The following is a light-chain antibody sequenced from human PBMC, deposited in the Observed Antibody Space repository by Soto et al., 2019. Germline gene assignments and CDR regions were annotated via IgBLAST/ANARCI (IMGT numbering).Light chain of an antibody. CDR3: QQYYNWPYT. CDR2: GTS. Sequence: EIVMTQSPATLSVSPGEGATLSCRASQSVTSNLAWYQQQPGQAPRLLIYGTSTMATGIPARLSGSGSGTEFTLTISSLQSEDFAVYYCQQYYNWPYTFGQGTKLEIK. CDR1: QSVTSN. V-gene: IGKV3-15*01. J-gene: IGKJ2*01.